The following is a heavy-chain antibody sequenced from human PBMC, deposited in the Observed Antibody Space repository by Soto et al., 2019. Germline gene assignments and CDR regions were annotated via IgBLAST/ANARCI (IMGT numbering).Heavy chain of an antibody. CDR2: IDPSDSYT. D-gene: IGHD3-22*01. V-gene: IGHV5-10-1*01. J-gene: IGHJ4*02. Sequence: PGESLKISCKGSGYSFTSYWISWVRQMPGKGLEWMGRIDPSDSYTNYSPSFQGHVTISADKSISTAYLQWSSLKASDTAMYYCARHVRVVRDRSGYSFLDYWGQGNPVTVSS. CDR3: ARHVRVVRDRSGYSFLDY. CDR1: GYSFTSYW.